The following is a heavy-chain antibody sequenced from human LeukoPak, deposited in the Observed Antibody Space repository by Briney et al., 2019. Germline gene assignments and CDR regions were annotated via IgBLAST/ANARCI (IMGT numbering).Heavy chain of an antibody. Sequence: ASVKVSCKVSGYTLTELSMHWVRQAPGKGLEWMGGFDPEDGETIYAQKFQGRVTMTEDTSTDTACMELSSLRSEDTAVYYCATSGGGRRWYFDLWGRGTLVTVSS. CDR3: ATSGGGRRWYFDL. CDR1: GYTLTELS. J-gene: IGHJ2*01. V-gene: IGHV1-24*01. D-gene: IGHD3-10*01. CDR2: FDPEDGET.